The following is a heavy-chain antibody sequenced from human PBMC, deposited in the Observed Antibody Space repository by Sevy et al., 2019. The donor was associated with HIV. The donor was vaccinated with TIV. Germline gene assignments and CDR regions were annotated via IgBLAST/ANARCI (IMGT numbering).Heavy chain of an antibody. Sequence: ASVKVSCKVSGSTLTALSMHWVRQAPGKGLEWMGRFDPEDGETIYGQKFQGRVIMTEDTSTDTAYVDLSNLRSEDTAVYYCASAREYYSDNSGYLDYWGQGTLVTVSS. V-gene: IGHV1-24*01. J-gene: IGHJ4*02. D-gene: IGHD3-22*01. CDR2: FDPEDGET. CDR3: ASAREYYSDNSGYLDY. CDR1: GSTLTALS.